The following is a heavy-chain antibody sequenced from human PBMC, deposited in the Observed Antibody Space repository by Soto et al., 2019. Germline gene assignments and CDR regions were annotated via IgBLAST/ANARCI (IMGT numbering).Heavy chain of an antibody. Sequence: GGSLRLSCAASGFTVSSNYMSWVRQAPGKGLEWVSVIYSGGSTYYADSVKGRFTISRDNSKNTLYLQMNSLRADDTAIYYCARVSGSGTNFDYWGQGTLVTISS. D-gene: IGHD1-1*01. CDR2: IYSGGST. V-gene: IGHV3-66*01. J-gene: IGHJ4*02. CDR3: ARVSGSGTNFDY. CDR1: GFTVSSNY.